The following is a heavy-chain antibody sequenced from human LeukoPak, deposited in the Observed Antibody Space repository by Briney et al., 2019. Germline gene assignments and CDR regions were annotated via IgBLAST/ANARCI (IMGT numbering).Heavy chain of an antibody. Sequence: GESLKISCKGSGYSFTSYWIGWVRQMPGKGLEWMGVIYPHGSDTRYSPSFQGLVTISVDKSISTAYLQWRSLKASDIATYYCARHRGSSWNYFDYWGQGTLVTVSS. CDR1: GYSFTSYW. CDR2: IYPHGSDT. J-gene: IGHJ4*02. V-gene: IGHV5-51*01. CDR3: ARHRGSSWNYFDY. D-gene: IGHD6-13*01.